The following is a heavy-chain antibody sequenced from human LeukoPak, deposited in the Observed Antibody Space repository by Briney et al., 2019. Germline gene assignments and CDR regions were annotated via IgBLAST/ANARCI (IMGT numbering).Heavy chain of an antibody. V-gene: IGHV1-46*01. D-gene: IGHD1-26*01. CDR2: INPSGGST. J-gene: IGHJ4*02. Sequence: GASVKVSCKASGYTFTSYYMHWVRQAPGQGLEWMGIINPSGGSTSYAQKFQGRVTMTRDTSTSTVYTELSSLRSEDTAVYYCASHYSGSYPFDYWGQGTLVTVSS. CDR1: GYTFTSYY. CDR3: ASHYSGSYPFDY.